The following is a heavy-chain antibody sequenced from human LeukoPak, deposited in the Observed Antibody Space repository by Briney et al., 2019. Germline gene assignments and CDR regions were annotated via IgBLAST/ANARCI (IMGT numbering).Heavy chain of an antibody. J-gene: IGHJ6*03. CDR1: GFTFSSYC. CDR2: ISSSSSYI. V-gene: IGHV3-21*01. CDR3: ARDGRVPAAKNYMDV. Sequence: PGGSLRLSCAASGFTFSSYCMDWVRQTPGKGLEWVSSISSSSSYIYYADSVKGRFTISRDNAKNSLYLQMNSLRAEDTAVYYCARDGRVPAAKNYMDVWGKGTTVTVSS. D-gene: IGHD2-2*01.